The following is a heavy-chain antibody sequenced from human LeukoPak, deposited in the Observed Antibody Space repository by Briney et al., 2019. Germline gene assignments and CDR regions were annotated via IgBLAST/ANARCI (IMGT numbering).Heavy chain of an antibody. CDR2: INQDESET. J-gene: IGHJ4*02. CDR3: ARVRSPPEDNSNYRPVDQ. D-gene: IGHD1-1*01. V-gene: IGHV3-7*03. Sequence: PGGSLRLSCIVSGFSFSNYWMTWVRQAPGKGLEWMANINQDESETNYVDSVKGRFLISRDNAKNSVFLRMNSLRAEDTAMYYCARVRSPPEDNSNYRPVDQWGQGTLVTVSS. CDR1: GFSFSNYW.